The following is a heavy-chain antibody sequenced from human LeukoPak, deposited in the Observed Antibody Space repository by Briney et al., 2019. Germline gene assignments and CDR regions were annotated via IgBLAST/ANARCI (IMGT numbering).Heavy chain of an antibody. D-gene: IGHD1-1*01. CDR3: ARSRPIRPTFFDY. CDR1: GFDFSSNW. J-gene: IGHJ4*02. CDR2: IKGDGIST. Sequence: GGSLRLSCAASGFDFSSNWMHWVRHAPGQGLVWVSRIKGDGISTNYADSVKGRFTISRDNAKNSLYLQMNSLRAEDTAMYYCARSRPIRPTFFDYWGQGNLVTVSS. V-gene: IGHV3-74*01.